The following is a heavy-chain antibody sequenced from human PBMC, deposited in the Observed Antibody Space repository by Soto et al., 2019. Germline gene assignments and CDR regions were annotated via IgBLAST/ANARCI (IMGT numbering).Heavy chain of an antibody. V-gene: IGHV5-10-1*01. J-gene: IGHJ4*02. Sequence: GESLKISCKGSGYSFTSYWISWVRQMPGKGLEWMGRIDPSDSYTNYSPSFQGHVTISADKSISTAYLQWSSLKASDTAMYYCARILLDCSSTSCYNVPGYWGQGTLVTVSS. CDR1: GYSFTSYW. CDR3: ARILLDCSSTSCYNVPGY. D-gene: IGHD2-2*02. CDR2: IDPSDSYT.